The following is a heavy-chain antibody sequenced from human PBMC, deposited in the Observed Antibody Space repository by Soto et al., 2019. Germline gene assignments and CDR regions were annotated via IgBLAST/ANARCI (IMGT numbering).Heavy chain of an antibody. V-gene: IGHV4-59*01. CDR2: INYSGTT. J-gene: IGHJ4*02. D-gene: IGHD5-12*01. Sequence: QVQLQESGPGLVKPSETLSLTCTVSGGSISSYYWSWIRQPPGKGLEWIGYINYSGTTEYNPSLKRGAGVSRDSTRIQCSLMVIPVTALDTAVSSGAWGSVPGWLRSYFDAWGQGPLVTVSS. CDR1: GGSISSYY. CDR3: AWGSVPGWLRSYFDA.